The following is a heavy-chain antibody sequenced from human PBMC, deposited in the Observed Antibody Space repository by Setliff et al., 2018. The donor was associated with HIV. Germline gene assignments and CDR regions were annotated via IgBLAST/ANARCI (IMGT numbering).Heavy chain of an antibody. V-gene: IGHV4-39*07. CDR2: IPYSGST. J-gene: IGHJ6*02. Sequence: PSETLSLTCTVSGGSISSSSYYWGWIRQPPGKGLEWIVSIPYSGSTNYNPSLTGRVTISVDTSQNQFSLKLTSVTAADTAIYYCVRANKEIGRGFYNYYGMDVWGQGTTVTVSS. CDR3: VRANKEIGRGFYNYYGMDV. CDR1: GGSISSSSYY.